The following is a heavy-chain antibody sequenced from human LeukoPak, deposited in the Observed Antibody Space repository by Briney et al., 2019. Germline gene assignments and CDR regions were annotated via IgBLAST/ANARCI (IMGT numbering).Heavy chain of an antibody. J-gene: IGHJ6*03. CDR3: AKESYSSSSGYYYYYMDV. CDR2: IIPIFGTA. CDR1: GGTFSSYA. Sequence: ASVKVSCKASGGTFSSYAISWVRQAPGQGLEWMGGIIPIFGTANYAQKFQGRVTITADKSTSTAYMELSSLRSEDTAVYYCAKESYSSSSGYYYYYMDVWGKGTTVTVSS. D-gene: IGHD6-6*01. V-gene: IGHV1-69*06.